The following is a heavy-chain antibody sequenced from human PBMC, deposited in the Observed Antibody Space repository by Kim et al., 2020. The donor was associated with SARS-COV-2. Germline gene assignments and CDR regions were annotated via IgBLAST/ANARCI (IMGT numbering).Heavy chain of an antibody. J-gene: IGHJ4*02. V-gene: IGHV4-59*13. CDR1: GGSMNSYY. CDR2: IYYSGGT. D-gene: IGHD1-26*01. Sequence: SETLSLTCTVSGGSMNSYYWSWIRQPPGKGLEWIGYIYYSGGTNYNPSLKSRVTISIDTSKNQFSLNLSSVSAADTAVYYCAGRSGSYYRGHDYWGQGTLVTVSS. CDR3: AGRSGSYYRGHDY.